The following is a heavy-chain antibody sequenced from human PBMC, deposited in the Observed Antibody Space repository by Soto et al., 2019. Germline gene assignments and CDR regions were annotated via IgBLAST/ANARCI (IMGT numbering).Heavy chain of an antibody. CDR3: ARDPSLAVAGLYWFDP. CDR2: TSSSGSTI. CDR1: GFTFSDYY. V-gene: IGHV3-11*01. D-gene: IGHD6-19*01. Sequence: PGGSLRLSCAASGFTFSDYYMSWIRQAPGKGLEWVSYTSSSGSTIYYADSVKGRFTISRDNAKNSLYLQMNSLRAEDTAVYYCARDPSLAVAGLYWFDPWGQGTLVTVSS. J-gene: IGHJ5*02.